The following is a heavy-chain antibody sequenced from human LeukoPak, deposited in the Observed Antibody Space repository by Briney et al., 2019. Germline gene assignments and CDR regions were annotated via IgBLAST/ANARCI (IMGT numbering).Heavy chain of an antibody. CDR1: GGSISSSSYY. D-gene: IGHD6-19*01. CDR3: ARSPAGGSSGWSFFDY. Sequence: SETLSLTCTVSGGSISSSSYYWGWIRQPPGKGLEWIGSIYYSGSTYYNPSLKSRVTISVDTSKNQFSLKLSSVTAADTAVYYCARSPAGGSSGWSFFDYWGQGTLVTVSS. CDR2: IYYSGST. J-gene: IGHJ4*02. V-gene: IGHV4-39*07.